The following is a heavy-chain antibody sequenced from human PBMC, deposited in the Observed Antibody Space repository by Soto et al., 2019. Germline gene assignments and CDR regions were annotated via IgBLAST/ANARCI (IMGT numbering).Heavy chain of an antibody. D-gene: IGHD6-13*01. Sequence: SETLSLTCTVSGGSISSYYWSWTRQPAGKGLEWIGRIYTSGSTNYNPSLKSRVTMSVDTSKNQFSLKLSSVTAADTAVYYCARRAAAGTDYYYGMDVWGQGTTVTVSS. CDR1: GGSISSYY. CDR3: ARRAAAGTDYYYGMDV. CDR2: IYTSGST. V-gene: IGHV4-4*07. J-gene: IGHJ6*02.